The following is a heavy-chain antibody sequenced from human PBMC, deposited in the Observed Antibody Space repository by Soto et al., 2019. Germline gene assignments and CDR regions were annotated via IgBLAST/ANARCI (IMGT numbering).Heavy chain of an antibody. Sequence: SETPALTCAFYGGSFIGYYCSWIRQPPGKGREWIGEINHSGSTNYNTSLKSRVTISVDTSKNHFSLKLSSVNAADTAVYYCARTRYGSGSYYPDYYYYYGMDVWGQGTTVTVSS. CDR1: GGSFIGYY. CDR2: INHSGST. CDR3: ARTRYGSGSYYPDYYYYYGMDV. J-gene: IGHJ6*02. V-gene: IGHV4-34*01. D-gene: IGHD3-10*01.